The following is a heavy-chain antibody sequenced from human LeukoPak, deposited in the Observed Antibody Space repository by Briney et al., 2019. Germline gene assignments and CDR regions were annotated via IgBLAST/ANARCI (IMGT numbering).Heavy chain of an antibody. J-gene: IGHJ6*02. CDR3: ARAQYYYGSGSRESLGMDV. Sequence: PGGSLRLSCAASGFTFSSYWMHWVRQAPGKGLVWVSRINSDGSSTSYADSVKGRFTISRDNAKNTLYLQMNSLRAEDTAVYYCARAQYYYGSGSRESLGMDVWGQGTTVTVSS. CDR1: GFTFSSYW. V-gene: IGHV3-74*01. D-gene: IGHD3-10*01. CDR2: INSDGSST.